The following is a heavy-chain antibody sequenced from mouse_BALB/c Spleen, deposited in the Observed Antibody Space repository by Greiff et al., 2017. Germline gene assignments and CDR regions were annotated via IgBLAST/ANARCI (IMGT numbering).Heavy chain of an antibody. J-gene: IGHJ2*01. V-gene: IGHV1-69*02. CDR2: IDPSDSYT. Sequence: VQLQQPGAELVKPGASVKLSCKASGYTFTSYWMHWVKQRPGQGLEWIGEIDPSDSYTNYNQKFKGKATLTVDKSSSTAYMQLSSLTSEDSAVYYCARGVRYFDYWGQGTTLTVSS. CDR3: ARGVRYFDY. CDR1: GYTFTSYW. D-gene: IGHD2-14*01.